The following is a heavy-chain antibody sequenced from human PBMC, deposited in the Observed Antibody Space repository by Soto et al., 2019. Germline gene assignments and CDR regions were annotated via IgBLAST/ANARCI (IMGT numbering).Heavy chain of an antibody. CDR2: IPYDGSNK. CDR1: GITFSSYA. D-gene: IGHD3-10*01. V-gene: IGHV3-30-3*01. J-gene: IGHJ4*02. CDR3: ARDRSTMVRGVIITPDY. Sequence: GGSLRLSCAASGITFSSYALHWVRQASGKGREWVAVIPYDGSNKYYADSVKGRFTISRDNSKNTLYLQMNSLRAEDTAVYYCARDRSTMVRGVIITPDYCGQGTLVTVSS.